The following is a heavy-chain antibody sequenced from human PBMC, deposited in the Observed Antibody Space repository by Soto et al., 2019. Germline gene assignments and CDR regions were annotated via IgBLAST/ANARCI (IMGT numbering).Heavy chain of an antibody. J-gene: IGHJ4*02. CDR3: ARSNGGYDRYFDY. CDR2: IYYSGST. D-gene: IGHD5-12*01. CDR1: GGSISSYY. V-gene: IGHV4-59*08. Sequence: SETLSLTCTVSGGSISSYYWSWIRQPPGKGLEWIGYIYYSGSTNYNPSLKSRVTISVDTSKNQFSLKLSSVTAADTAVYYCARSNGGYDRYFDYWGQGTLVTVSS.